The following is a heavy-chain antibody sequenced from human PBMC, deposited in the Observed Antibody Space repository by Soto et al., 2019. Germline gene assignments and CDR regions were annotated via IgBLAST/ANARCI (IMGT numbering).Heavy chain of an antibody. J-gene: IGHJ3*02. Sequence: ASVKVSCKVSGYTLTELSMHWVRQAPGKGLEWMGGFDPEDGETIYAQKFQGRVTMTEDTSTDTAYMELSSLRSEDTAVYYCATKGGDFWSGSAFDIWGQGTMVTVSS. CDR2: FDPEDGET. D-gene: IGHD3-3*01. V-gene: IGHV1-24*01. CDR3: ATKGGDFWSGSAFDI. CDR1: GYTLTELS.